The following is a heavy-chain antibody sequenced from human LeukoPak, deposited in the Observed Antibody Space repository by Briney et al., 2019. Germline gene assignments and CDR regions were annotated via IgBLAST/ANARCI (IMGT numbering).Heavy chain of an antibody. CDR1: GFTFSSYG. J-gene: IGHJ4*02. Sequence: GGSLRLSCAASGFTFSSYGMSWVRQAPGKGLEWVSAISGSGGSTYYADSVKGRFTISRDNSKNTLYLQMNSLRAEDTAVYYCAKSQSRVPTFDDYWGQGTLVTVSS. CDR2: ISGSGGST. V-gene: IGHV3-23*01. D-gene: IGHD4-11*01. CDR3: AKSQSRVPTFDDY.